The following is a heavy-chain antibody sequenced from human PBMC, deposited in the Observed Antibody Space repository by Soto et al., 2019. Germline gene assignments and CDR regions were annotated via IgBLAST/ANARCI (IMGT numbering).Heavy chain of an antibody. CDR1: GFTFVVYA. J-gene: IGHJ4*02. D-gene: IGHD4-17*01. CDR3: AKGASTTVFAFNDY. V-gene: IGHV3-9*01. Sequence: EVQLVESGGGLVQPGRSLRLSCAASGFTFVVYAMHWVRQGPGKGLEWVSSISWNSGNLGYADSVKGRFTISRDNAKNSLYLQMNSLRGEDTALYYCAKGASTTVFAFNDYWGQGTLVTVSS. CDR2: ISWNSGNL.